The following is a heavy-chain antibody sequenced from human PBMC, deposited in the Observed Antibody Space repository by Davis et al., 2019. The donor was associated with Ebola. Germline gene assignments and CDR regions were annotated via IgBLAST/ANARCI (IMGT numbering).Heavy chain of an antibody. CDR1: GGSVSSGSYY. D-gene: IGHD6-19*01. Sequence: PSETLSLTCTVSGGSVSSGSYYWSWIRQPPGKGLEWIGYIYYSGSTNYNPSLKSRVTISVDTSKNQFSLKLSSVTAADTAVYYCAEGGSGWYEGGYYYYGMDVWGQGTTVTVSS. CDR3: AEGGSGWYEGGYYYYGMDV. V-gene: IGHV4-61*01. J-gene: IGHJ6*02. CDR2: IYYSGST.